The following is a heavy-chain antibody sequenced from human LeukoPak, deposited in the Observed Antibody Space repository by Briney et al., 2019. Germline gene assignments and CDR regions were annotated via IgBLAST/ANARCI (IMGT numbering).Heavy chain of an antibody. D-gene: IGHD3-22*01. V-gene: IGHV3-73*01. J-gene: IGHJ4*02. CDR1: GFTFSGCA. Sequence: GGSLRLSGAASGFTFSGCAMHWVRQASGKGLEWVGRIKSIGNGYATEYAASVKGRLTISRDDSKSTADLQMNSLNTEDTAVYYCTRLSDDSRGYYFNYVFDYWGRGTLVTVSS. CDR3: TRLSDDSRGYYFNYVFDY. CDR2: IKSIGNGYAT.